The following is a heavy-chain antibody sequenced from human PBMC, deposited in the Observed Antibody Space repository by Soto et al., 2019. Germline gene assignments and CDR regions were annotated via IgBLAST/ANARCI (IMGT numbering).Heavy chain of an antibody. CDR1: GFTFGDSY. CDR3: VRGGGGGLFDP. J-gene: IGHJ5*02. V-gene: IGHV3-11*06. Sequence: PGGSLRLSCAGSGFTFGDSYMSWIRQAPGKGLEWLSYISPGSRYPAYADSVKGRFTISRDNTKRSLYLQMMSLTAEDTAIYYCVRGGGGGLFDPWGQGTMVTVSS. D-gene: IGHD2-15*01. CDR2: ISPGSRYP.